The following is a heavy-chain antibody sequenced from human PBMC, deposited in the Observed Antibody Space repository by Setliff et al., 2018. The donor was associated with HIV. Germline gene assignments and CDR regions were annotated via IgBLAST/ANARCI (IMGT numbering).Heavy chain of an antibody. J-gene: IGHJ6*03. D-gene: IGHD2-8*02. Sequence: SETLSLTCAVYGGSFSDNYWSWIRQSPGKGLEWIGEINHSGRTKYSPSLRSRVSISVDTSKTQFSLKLSSVTAADTAVYYCARVSSTYWYSIFRNYYYMDVWGEGTTVTVS. V-gene: IGHV4-34*01. CDR1: GGSFSDNY. CDR3: ARVSSTYWYSIFRNYYYMDV. CDR2: INHSGRT.